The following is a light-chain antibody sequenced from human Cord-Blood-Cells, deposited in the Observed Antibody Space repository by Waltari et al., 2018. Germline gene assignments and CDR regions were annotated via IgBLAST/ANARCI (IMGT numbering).Light chain of an antibody. CDR1: QGVSSN. V-gene: IGKV3-15*01. CDR3: QQYNNWPYT. J-gene: IGKJ2*01. Sequence: EIVMTQSPATLSVSPGARATLSCTASQGVSSNLAWYQQKPGQAPRLLIYGASTRATGIPARFSGSGSGTEFTLTISSLQSEDFAVYYCQQYNNWPYTFGQGTKLEIK. CDR2: GAS.